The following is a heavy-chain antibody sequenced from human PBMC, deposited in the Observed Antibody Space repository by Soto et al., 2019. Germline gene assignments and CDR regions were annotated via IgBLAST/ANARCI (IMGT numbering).Heavy chain of an antibody. Sequence: QVHLVQSGAEVKKPGASVKVSCQASGYAFTTYGITWVRQAPGQGLEWMGWISAHNGNTTYAQKLQGRVTVTRDTSTITAYMELRSLTSDDTAVYYCAGGRYGDYWGQGALVTVSS. V-gene: IGHV1-18*01. J-gene: IGHJ4*02. CDR2: ISAHNGNT. D-gene: IGHD1-1*01. CDR3: AGGRYGDY. CDR1: GYAFTTYG.